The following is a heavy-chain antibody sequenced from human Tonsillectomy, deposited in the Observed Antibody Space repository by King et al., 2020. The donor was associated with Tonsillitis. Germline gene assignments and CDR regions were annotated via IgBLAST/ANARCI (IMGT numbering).Heavy chain of an antibody. J-gene: IGHJ4*02. CDR3: GRKTLATHGIDI. CDR1: GFTFSDHY. D-gene: IGHD5-24*01. CDR2: IRRKPNSYTT. Sequence: QLVQSGGGLVQPGGSLRLSCAASGFTFSDHYMDWVRQAPGKGLEWVGRIRRKPNSYTTEYAASVKGRFTISRDDSKNSLYLQMNSLRTEDTPVYYCGRKTLATHGIDIWGQGTLVTDSS. V-gene: IGHV3-72*01.